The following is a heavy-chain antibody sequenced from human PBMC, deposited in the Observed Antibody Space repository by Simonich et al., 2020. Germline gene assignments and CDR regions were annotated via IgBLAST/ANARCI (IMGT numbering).Heavy chain of an antibody. J-gene: IGHJ3*02. CDR3: ARHAGFAFDI. CDR2: IYYSGST. D-gene: IGHD6-13*01. V-gene: IGHV4-39*01. CDR1: GGSFSSSSYY. Sequence: QLQLQESGPGLVKPSETLSLTCTVSGGSFSSSSYYWGWIRQPPGKGLEWIGSIYYSGSTYYNPSLKSRVTISVDTSKNQFSLKLSSVTAADTAVYYCARHAGFAFDIWGQGTMVTVSS.